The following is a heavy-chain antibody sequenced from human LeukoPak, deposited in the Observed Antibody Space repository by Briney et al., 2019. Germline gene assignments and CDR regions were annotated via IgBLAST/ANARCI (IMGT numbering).Heavy chain of an antibody. CDR2: ISSSSSYI. Sequence: PGGSLRLSCAASGFTFSTYEMNWVRQAPGKGLEWVSSISSSSSYIYYADSVKGRFTISRDNAKNSLYLQMNSLRAEDTAVYYCARGGHSSLTGYRNNWFDPWGQGTLVTVSS. CDR3: ARGGHSSLTGYRNNWFDP. V-gene: IGHV3-21*01. CDR1: GFTFSTYE. J-gene: IGHJ5*02. D-gene: IGHD3-9*01.